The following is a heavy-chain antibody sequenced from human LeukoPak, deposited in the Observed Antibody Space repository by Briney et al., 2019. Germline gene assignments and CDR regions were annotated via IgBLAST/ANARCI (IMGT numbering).Heavy chain of an antibody. CDR2: IYPGDSDT. V-gene: IGHV5-51*01. CDR1: GYSFTSYW. Sequence: GESLKTSCKGSGYSFTSYWIGWVRQMPGKGLEWMGIIYPGDSDTRYSPSFQGQVTISADKSISTAYLQWSSLKASDTAMYYCALNWNLIAAAADYFDYWGQGTLVAVSS. D-gene: IGHD6-13*01. CDR3: ALNWNLIAAAADYFDY. J-gene: IGHJ4*02.